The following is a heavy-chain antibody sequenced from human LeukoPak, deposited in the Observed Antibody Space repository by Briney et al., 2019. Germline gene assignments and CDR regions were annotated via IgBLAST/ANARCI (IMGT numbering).Heavy chain of an antibody. CDR3: ARGGPYYYDSSGISGFDY. CDR1: GGSISGSTYY. CDR2: IYYSGIT. J-gene: IGHJ4*02. Sequence: PSETLSLTCTVSGGSISGSTYYWGWIRQPPGKGLEWIGSIYYSGITHYNASLKSRVTISVDMSKNQFSLKLSSVTAADTAVYYCARGGPYYYDSSGISGFDYWGQGTLVTVSS. V-gene: IGHV4-39*07. D-gene: IGHD3-22*01.